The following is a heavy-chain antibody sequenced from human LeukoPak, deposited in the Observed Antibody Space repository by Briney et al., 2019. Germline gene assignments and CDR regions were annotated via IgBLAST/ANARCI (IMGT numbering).Heavy chain of an antibody. V-gene: IGHV3-30-3*01. CDR1: GFTFSSYA. J-gene: IGHJ4*02. Sequence: GGSLRLSCAASGFTFSSYAMHWVRQAPGKGLERVAVISYDGSNKYYADSVKGRFTITRDNSKNTLYLQMNSLRAEDTAVYYCARDPYSHDYGDNGDYWGQGTLVTVSS. CDR3: ARDPYSHDYGDNGDY. D-gene: IGHD4-17*01. CDR2: ISYDGSNK.